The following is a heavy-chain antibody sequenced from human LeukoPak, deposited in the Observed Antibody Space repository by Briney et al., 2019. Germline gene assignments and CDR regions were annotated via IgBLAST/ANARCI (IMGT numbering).Heavy chain of an antibody. V-gene: IGHV3-21*01. J-gene: IGHJ3*02. CDR3: ASPRNYDSSTFDI. CDR1: GFTLSGYS. CDR2: ISTSSTYI. D-gene: IGHD3-22*01. Sequence: GGSLRLPCAASGFTLSGYSMNWVRQAPGKGLEWASSISTSSTYIYYADSVKGRFTISRDNAKNSLYLQMNSLRAEDTAVYYCASPRNYDSSTFDIWGQGTMVTVSS.